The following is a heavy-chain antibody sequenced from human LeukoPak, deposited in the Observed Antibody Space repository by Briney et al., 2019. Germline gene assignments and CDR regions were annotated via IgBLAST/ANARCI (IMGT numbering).Heavy chain of an antibody. CDR1: GYTFTGYY. Sequence: GASVKVSRKASGYTFTGYYMHWVRQAPGQGLEWMGWINPNSGGTNYAQKFQGRVTMTRDTSISTAYMELSRLRSDDTAVYYCALVFGVVIKWFDPWGQGTLVTVSS. V-gene: IGHV1-2*02. J-gene: IGHJ5*02. D-gene: IGHD3-3*01. CDR3: ALVFGVVIKWFDP. CDR2: INPNSGGT.